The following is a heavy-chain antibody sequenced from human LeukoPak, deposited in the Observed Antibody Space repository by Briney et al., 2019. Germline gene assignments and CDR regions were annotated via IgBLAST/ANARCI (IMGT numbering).Heavy chain of an antibody. CDR3: ARVGSSSWYSFDY. CDR2: IDPNSGGT. V-gene: IGHV1-2*06. CDR1: GYTFTGYY. J-gene: IGHJ4*02. D-gene: IGHD6-13*01. Sequence: ASVKVSCKASGYTFTGYYMHWVRQAPGQGLEWMGRIDPNSGGTNYVQKFQGRVTMTSDTSISTAYMELSRLRSDDTAVYYCARVGSSSWYSFDYWGQGTLVTVSS.